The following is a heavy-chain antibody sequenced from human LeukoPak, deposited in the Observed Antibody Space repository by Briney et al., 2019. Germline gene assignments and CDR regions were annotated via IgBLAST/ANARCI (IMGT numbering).Heavy chain of an antibody. J-gene: IGHJ6*03. V-gene: IGHV5-51*01. D-gene: IGHD6-6*01. CDR2: IYPGDSDT. CDR3: ARHPGGYSSSPGYYYMDV. CDR1: GYSFTSYW. Sequence: GESPKISCKGSGYSFTSYWIGWVRQMPGKGLEWLGIIYPGDSDTRYSPSFQGQVTISADKSISTAYLQWSSLEASDTAMYYCARHPGGYSSSPGYYYMDVWGKGTTVTVSS.